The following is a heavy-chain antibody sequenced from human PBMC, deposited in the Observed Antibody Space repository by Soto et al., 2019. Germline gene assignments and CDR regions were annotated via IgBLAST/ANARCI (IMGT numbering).Heavy chain of an antibody. CDR2: IIPIFGTA. Sequence: QVQLVQSGAEVKKPGSSVKVSCKASGGTFSSYAISWVRQAPGQGLEWMGGIIPIFGTANYAQKFQGRVTISADESTSTAYMELSSLRSEDTAVYYCARGQYYYGSRSYYQIDYCGQGTLVTVSS. D-gene: IGHD3-10*01. V-gene: IGHV1-69*01. CDR1: GGTFSSYA. CDR3: ARGQYYYGSRSYYQIDY. J-gene: IGHJ4*02.